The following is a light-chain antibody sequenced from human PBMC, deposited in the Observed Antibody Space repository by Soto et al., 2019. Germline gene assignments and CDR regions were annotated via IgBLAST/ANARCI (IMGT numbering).Light chain of an antibody. CDR2: GAS. J-gene: IGKJ2*01. CDR1: QSVSSSY. CDR3: QQYGSSRRT. Sequence: EIVLTQSPGTLSLSPGERATLSCRASQSVSSSYLAWYQQKPGQAPRLLISGASSRATGIPDRFSGSGSGTDFTLTISRLEPEDFAVYYWQQYGSSRRTFGQGTKLEIK. V-gene: IGKV3-20*01.